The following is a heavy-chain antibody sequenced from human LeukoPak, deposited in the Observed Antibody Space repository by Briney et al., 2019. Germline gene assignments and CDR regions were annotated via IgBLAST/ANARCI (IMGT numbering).Heavy chain of an antibody. CDR1: GLTFTSDA. CDR3: AKPTNYYDTSGYSYYFDS. Sequence: PGGSLRLSCAASGLTFTSDAMSWVRQAPGKGLEWVSGITLSGGSTYYADSVKGRFTISRDNSKNTLYLQMNSLRAEDTAVYYCAKPTNYYDTSGYSYYFDSWGQGTLVTVSS. J-gene: IGHJ4*02. CDR2: ITLSGGST. D-gene: IGHD3-22*01. V-gene: IGHV3-23*01.